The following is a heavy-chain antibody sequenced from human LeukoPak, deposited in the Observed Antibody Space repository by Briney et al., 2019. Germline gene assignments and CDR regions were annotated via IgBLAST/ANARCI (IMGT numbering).Heavy chain of an antibody. J-gene: IGHJ4*02. D-gene: IGHD6-13*01. V-gene: IGHV1-69*04. CDR3: ARDSPLKSYSAHLGY. CDR1: GGTFSSYA. CDR2: IIPILGIA. Sequence: SVKVSCKASGGTFSSYAISWVRQAPGQGLEWMGRIIPILGIANYAQKFQGRVTITADKSTSTAYMELSSLRSEDTAVYYCARDSPLKSYSAHLGYWGQGTLVTVSS.